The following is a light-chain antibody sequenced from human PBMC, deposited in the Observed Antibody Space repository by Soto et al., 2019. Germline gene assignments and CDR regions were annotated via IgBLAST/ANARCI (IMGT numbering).Light chain of an antibody. CDR2: AVT. J-gene: IGLJ2*01. CDR3: FSYTTTDIVI. CDR1: SSDIGAYNY. Sequence: QSALTQAASVSGSPGQSITISCTGTSSDIGAYNYVSWYQQRPGEAPTLVIYAVTYRPSGISNRFSGSKSGNTASLTISECQAEDEAVYYRFSYTTTDIVIFGGGTQLTVL. V-gene: IGLV2-14*01.